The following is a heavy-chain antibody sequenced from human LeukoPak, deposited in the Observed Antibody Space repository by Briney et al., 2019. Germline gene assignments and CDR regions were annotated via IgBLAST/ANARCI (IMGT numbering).Heavy chain of an antibody. Sequence: ASVKVSCKASGYTFTSYDINWVRQAPGQGLEWLGWINSNSGVTDFTQEFQGRVTITRDTSISTAYMELRRLKSDDTAIYYCARDPGVAYRRGSYYYGMDVWGQGTTVTVSS. J-gene: IGHJ6*02. D-gene: IGHD3-16*01. CDR1: GYTFTSYD. CDR3: ARDPGVAYRRGSYYYGMDV. V-gene: IGHV1-2*02. CDR2: INSNSGVT.